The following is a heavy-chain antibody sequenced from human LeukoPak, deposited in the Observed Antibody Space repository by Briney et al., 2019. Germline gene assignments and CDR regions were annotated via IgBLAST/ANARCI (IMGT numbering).Heavy chain of an antibody. Sequence: SETLSLTCAVSGASISSGDWWSWVRQSPGKGLEWIGEIHRSESTNYNPSLRGRVTISVDRSKNHFSLKLISVTAADTAVYYCARDQGLNTWSQGTLVTVSS. CDR2: IHRSEST. J-gene: IGHJ4*02. CDR3: ARDQGLNT. CDR1: GASISSGDW. V-gene: IGHV4-4*02.